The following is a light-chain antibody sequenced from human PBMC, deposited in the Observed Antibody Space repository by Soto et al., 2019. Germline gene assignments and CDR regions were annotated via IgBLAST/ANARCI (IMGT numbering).Light chain of an antibody. CDR2: GAS. CDR1: QSVSGN. J-gene: IGKJ1*01. Sequence: EIVVTQSPATLSVSPGERATLSCRASQSVSGNLAWYQQKPGQAPRHLIYGASTRATGIPARFRGSGSRTEFTLTNSSLQYEDFAVYDCQQYNNWPRTFGQGTKVDIK. CDR3: QQYNNWPRT. V-gene: IGKV3D-15*01.